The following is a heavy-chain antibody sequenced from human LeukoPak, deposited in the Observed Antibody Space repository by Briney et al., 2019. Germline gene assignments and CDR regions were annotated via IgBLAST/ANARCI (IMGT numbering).Heavy chain of an antibody. Sequence: PSQTLSLTCTVSGGSISSGGYYWSWIRQHPGKGLEWIGYIYYSGSTYYNPSLKSRVTISVDTSKNQFSLKLSSVTAADTVVYYCARSSHCTNGVCSPPGVGDVWGQGTTVTVSS. CDR3: ARSSHCTNGVCSPPGVGDV. D-gene: IGHD2-8*01. V-gene: IGHV4-31*03. CDR1: GGSISSGGYY. CDR2: IYYSGST. J-gene: IGHJ6*02.